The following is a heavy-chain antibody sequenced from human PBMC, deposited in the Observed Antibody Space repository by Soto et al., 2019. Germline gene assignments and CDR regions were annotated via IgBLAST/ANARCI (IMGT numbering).Heavy chain of an antibody. D-gene: IGHD6-13*01. CDR2: IYHSGST. CDR3: ARGGGIAAAGHYWYFDL. J-gene: IGHJ2*01. V-gene: IGHV4-30-2*01. Sequence: QLQLQESGSGLVKPSQTLSLTCAVSGGSISSGGYSWSWIRQPPGKGLEWIGYIYHSGSTYYNPSLKSRVTISVDRSKNKFSLKLSSVTAADTAVYYCARGGGIAAAGHYWYFDLWGRGTLVTVSS. CDR1: GGSISSGGYS.